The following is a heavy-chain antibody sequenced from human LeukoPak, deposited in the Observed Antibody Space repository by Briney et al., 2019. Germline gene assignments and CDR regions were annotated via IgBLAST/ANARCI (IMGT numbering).Heavy chain of an antibody. CDR1: GFSFSSYW. D-gene: IGHD3-22*01. Sequence: GGSLRLSCAASGFSFSSYWMNWVRQVPGKGLEWVANINQDRSEKSYVDSVKGRFTISRDNAKNSLYLQMNSLRAEDTAVYYCGGDSSGYYDYRGQGILVTVSS. CDR3: GGDSSGYYDY. CDR2: INQDRSEK. V-gene: IGHV3-7*01. J-gene: IGHJ4*02.